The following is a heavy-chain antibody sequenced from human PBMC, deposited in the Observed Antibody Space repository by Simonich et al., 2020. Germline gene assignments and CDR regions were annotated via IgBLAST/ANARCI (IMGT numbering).Heavy chain of an antibody. V-gene: IGHV3-74*01. Sequence: EVQLVESGGGLVQPGGSLRLSCAASGFAFSSYWVHWVRQAPGKGLGWVARINSDVRSTSYADSVKGRFTISRDNAKNTLYLKMNSLRAEDTAVYYCARDYSNYDAFDIWGQGTMVTVSS. CDR1: GFAFSSYW. CDR2: INSDVRST. J-gene: IGHJ3*02. CDR3: ARDYSNYDAFDI. D-gene: IGHD4-4*01.